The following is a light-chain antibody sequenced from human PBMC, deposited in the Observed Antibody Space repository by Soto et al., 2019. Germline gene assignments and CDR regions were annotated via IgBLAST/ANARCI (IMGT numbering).Light chain of an antibody. Sequence: EIVMTQSLGTLSLFPGERAALSCRASQRVGNNDIAWYQQKPGQAPRLLIYTASNRVTGIPDRISGSGSGTDFTLTISRLEPEDFAVYYCQQRRSWPPTITFGQGTRLEI. CDR2: TAS. CDR3: QQRRSWPPTIT. J-gene: IGKJ5*01. V-gene: IGKV3D-20*02. CDR1: QRVGNND.